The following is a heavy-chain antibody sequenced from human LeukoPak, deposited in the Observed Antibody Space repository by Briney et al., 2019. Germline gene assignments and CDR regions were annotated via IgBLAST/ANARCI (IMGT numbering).Heavy chain of an antibody. CDR1: GFTFSNYW. CDR2: ISQDGSDT. V-gene: IGHV3-74*01. Sequence: GGSLRLSCEASGFTFSNYWIHWVRQAPGKGLEWVSRISQDGSDTIYADSVKGRLTVSRDNAKNTVFQQLSSLKAEDTAVYYCARYHTGGFWGQGRLVTVS. J-gene: IGHJ4*02. CDR3: ARYHTGGF. D-gene: IGHD1-14*01.